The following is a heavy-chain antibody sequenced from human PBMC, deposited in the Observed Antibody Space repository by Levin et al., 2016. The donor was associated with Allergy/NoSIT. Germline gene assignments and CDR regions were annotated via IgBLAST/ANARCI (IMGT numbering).Heavy chain of an antibody. J-gene: IGHJ4*02. CDR3: ARHNGYSYGSATYFDF. Sequence: GSLRLSCTVSGDSISSLYWNWIRQAPGKGLEWIGYIYYNGNTNYNPSLRGRVTMSVDTSKNQFSLKVNSVTAADTAVYYCARHNGYSYGSATYFDFWGQGTLVTVSA. CDR2: IYYNGNT. CDR1: GDSISSLY. D-gene: IGHD5-18*01. V-gene: IGHV4-59*08.